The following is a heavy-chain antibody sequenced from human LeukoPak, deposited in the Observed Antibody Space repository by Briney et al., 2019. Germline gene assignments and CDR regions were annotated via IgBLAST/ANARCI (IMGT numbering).Heavy chain of an antibody. Sequence: PGGSLRLSCAASGFTVSSNYMSWVRQAPGKGLEWVSGISWNSGSIGYADSVKGRFTISRDNAKNSLYLQMNSLRAEDTALYYCAKDHLKYSSGYWYFDLWGRGTLVTVSS. D-gene: IGHD6-19*01. CDR3: AKDHLKYSSGYWYFDL. CDR1: GFTVSSNY. CDR2: ISWNSGSI. V-gene: IGHV3-9*01. J-gene: IGHJ2*01.